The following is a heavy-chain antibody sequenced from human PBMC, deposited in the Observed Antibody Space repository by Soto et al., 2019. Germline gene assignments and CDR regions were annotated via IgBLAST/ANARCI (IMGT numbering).Heavy chain of an antibody. V-gene: IGHV1-69*06. CDR2: IIPIFGTA. D-gene: IGHD6-19*01. CDR1: GGTFSSYA. J-gene: IGHJ6*02. Sequence: GASVKVSCKASGGTFSSYAISWVRQAPGQGLEWMGGIIPIFGTANYAQKFQGRVTITADKSTSTAYMELSSLRSEDTAVYYCARERGGAVAGSNYYYYYGMDVWGQGTTVTVSS. CDR3: ARERGGAVAGSNYYYYYGMDV.